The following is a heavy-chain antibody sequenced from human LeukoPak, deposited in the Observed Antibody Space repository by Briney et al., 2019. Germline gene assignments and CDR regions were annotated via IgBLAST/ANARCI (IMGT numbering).Heavy chain of an antibody. CDR3: ARDFQIPHGDDY. J-gene: IGHJ4*02. Sequence: SETLSLTCTVSGGSISSSSYYWGWIRQPPGKGLEWIGSIYYSGSTYYNPSLKSRVTISVDTSKNQFSLKLSSVTAADTAVYYCARDFQIPHGDDYWGQGTLVTVSS. V-gene: IGHV4-39*02. CDR2: IYYSGST. D-gene: IGHD3-10*01. CDR1: GGSISSSSYY.